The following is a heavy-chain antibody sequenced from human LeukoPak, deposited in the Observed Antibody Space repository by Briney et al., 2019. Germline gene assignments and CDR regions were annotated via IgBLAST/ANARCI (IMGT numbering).Heavy chain of an antibody. CDR1: GFCFNSYT. CDR3: VRDVSRRIGMDV. J-gene: IGHJ6*02. D-gene: IGHD2/OR15-2a*01. V-gene: IGHV3-21*01. CDR2: I. Sequence: GGSLILSCFASGFCFNSYTMNWVREAPGKGLEWVSTIESVKGRFTISRDNPKNSLYLQMDSLRAEDTAVYYCVRDVSRRIGMDVWGQGTTVTVSS.